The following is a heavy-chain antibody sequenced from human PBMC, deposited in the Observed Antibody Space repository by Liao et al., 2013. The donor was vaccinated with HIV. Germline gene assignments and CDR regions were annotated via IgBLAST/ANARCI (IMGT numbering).Heavy chain of an antibody. CDR1: GGSISSGGYS. J-gene: IGHJ3*02. CDR2: IYHSGST. Sequence: QVQLHESGPGLVKPSQTLSLTCAVSGGSISSGGYSWSWIRQPPGKGLEWIGYIYHSGSTYYNPSLKSRVTISVDRSKNQFSLKLSSVTAADTAVYYCSAGDDAFDIWAKGQWSPSLQ. V-gene: IGHV4-30-2*01. D-gene: IGHD6-25*01. CDR3: SAGDDAFDI.